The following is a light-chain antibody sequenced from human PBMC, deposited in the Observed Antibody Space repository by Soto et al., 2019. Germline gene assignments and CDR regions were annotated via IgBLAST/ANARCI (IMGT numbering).Light chain of an antibody. CDR1: SSDVGGYNY. J-gene: IGLJ2*01. Sequence: QSALTQPASVSGSPGQSITISCTGTSSDVGGYNYVSWYQQHPDKAPKLMIFDVSSRPSGVSNRFSGSKSGSTASLTISGLQAEDEADYYCSSYRSSTHVVFGGGTKLT. V-gene: IGLV2-14*03. CDR2: DVS. CDR3: SSYRSSTHVV.